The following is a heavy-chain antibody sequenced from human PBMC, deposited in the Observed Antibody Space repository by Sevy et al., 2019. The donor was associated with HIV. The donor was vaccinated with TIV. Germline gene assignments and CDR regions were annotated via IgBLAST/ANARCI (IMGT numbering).Heavy chain of an antibody. J-gene: IGHJ6*03. Sequence: SETLSLTCTVSGGSISSSSYYWGWIRQPPGKGLEWIGSIYYSGSTYYNPSLKSRVTISVDTSKNQFSLKLSSVTAAETAVYYCVRHGPGDYYGSGSYYSLYKPNTNGDYYYYYYYMDVWGKGTTVTVSS. D-gene: IGHD3-10*01. V-gene: IGHV4-39*01. CDR2: IYYSGST. CDR1: GGSISSSSYY. CDR3: VRHGPGDYYGSGSYYSLYKPNTNGDYYYYYYYMDV.